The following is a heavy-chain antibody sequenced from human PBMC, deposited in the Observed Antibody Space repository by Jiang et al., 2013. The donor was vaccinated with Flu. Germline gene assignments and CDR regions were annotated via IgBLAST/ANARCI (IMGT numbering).Heavy chain of an antibody. D-gene: IGHD5-24*01. CDR2: IYYSGKS. J-gene: IGHJ3*02. Sequence: PGLVKPSQTLSLTCYCLWWLHQQCWLLLELDPPAPGKGLEWIGYIYYSGKSYSNPSLQSRAIITLDTSKNHFSLTLNSVTAADTAVYYCARGGRGAVDIWGQGTMVTVSS. V-gene: IGHV4-31*02. CDR3: ARGGRGAVDI. CDR1: WLHQQCWLL.